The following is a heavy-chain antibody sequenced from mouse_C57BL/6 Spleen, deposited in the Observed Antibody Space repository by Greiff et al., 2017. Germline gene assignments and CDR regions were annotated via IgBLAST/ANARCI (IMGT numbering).Heavy chain of an antibody. CDR2: IYPGDGDT. J-gene: IGHJ2*01. V-gene: IGHV1-82*01. Sequence: QVQLQQSGPELVKPGASVKISCKASGYAFSSSWMNWVKQRPGKGLEWIGRIYPGDGDTNYNGKFKGKATLTADKSSSTAYMQLSSLTSEDSAVYFCAREEELAGLFDYWGQGTTLTVSS. CDR1: GYAFSSSW. CDR3: AREEELAGLFDY.